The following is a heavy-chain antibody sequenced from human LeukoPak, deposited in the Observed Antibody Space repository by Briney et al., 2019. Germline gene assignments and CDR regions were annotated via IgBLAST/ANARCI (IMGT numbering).Heavy chain of an antibody. CDR3: ARGSFGSGNSGIDY. V-gene: IGHV4-59*01. J-gene: IGHJ4*02. Sequence: PSETLSLTCTVSGGSISSYYWSWIRQPPGKGLEWIGYIYYSGSTNYNPSLKSRVTISVDTSKNQFSLKLGSVTAADTAVYYCARGSFGSGNSGIDYWGQGTLVTVSS. CDR1: GGSISSYY. D-gene: IGHD4-23*01. CDR2: IYYSGST.